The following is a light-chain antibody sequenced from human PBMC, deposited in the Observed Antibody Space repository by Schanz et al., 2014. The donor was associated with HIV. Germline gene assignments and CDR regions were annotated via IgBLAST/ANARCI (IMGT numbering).Light chain of an antibody. V-gene: IGKV3-20*01. Sequence: EIVLTQSPATLSLSPGERATLSCRASQSVSKYLGWYQQKPGQPPRLLIYGASSRATGIPDRFSGSGSGTDFTLTISRLEPEDFAVYYCQQYGRPLQTFGQGTKVEIK. CDR1: QSVSKY. J-gene: IGKJ1*01. CDR2: GAS. CDR3: QQYGRPLQT.